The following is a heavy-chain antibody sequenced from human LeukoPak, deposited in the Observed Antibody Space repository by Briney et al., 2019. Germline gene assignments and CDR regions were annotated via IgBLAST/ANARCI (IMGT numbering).Heavy chain of an antibody. CDR1: GYTFTSYG. Sequence: ASVKVSCKASGYTFTSYGISWVQQAPGQGLEWMGWISAYNGNTNYAQKLQGRVTMTTDTSTSTAYMELRSLRSDDTAVYYCARGMWLRMTVAFDYWGQGTLVTVSS. V-gene: IGHV1-18*01. D-gene: IGHD5-12*01. J-gene: IGHJ4*02. CDR3: ARGMWLRMTVAFDY. CDR2: ISAYNGNT.